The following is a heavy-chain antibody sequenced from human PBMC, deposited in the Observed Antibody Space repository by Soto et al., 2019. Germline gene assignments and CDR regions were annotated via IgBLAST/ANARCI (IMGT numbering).Heavy chain of an antibody. J-gene: IGHJ6*02. V-gene: IGHV3-33*01. D-gene: IGHD6-19*01. CDR2: IWYDGSNK. CDR1: GFTFSSYG. Sequence: QVQLVESGGGVVQPGRSLRLSCAASGFTFSSYGMHWVRQAPGKGLEWVAVIWYDGSNKYYADSVKGRFTISRDNSKNTLYLQMNSLRAEDTAVYYCARDRSAVAYHYYGMDVWGQGTTVTVSS. CDR3: ARDRSAVAYHYYGMDV.